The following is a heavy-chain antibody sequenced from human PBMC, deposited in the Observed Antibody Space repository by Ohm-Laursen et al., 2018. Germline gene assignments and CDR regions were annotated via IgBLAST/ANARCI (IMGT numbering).Heavy chain of an antibody. V-gene: IGHV3-30*18. D-gene: IGHD1-26*01. CDR1: GFIFSTYG. CDR3: AKDRETSGSFLDDH. CDR2: ISNDGRKD. J-gene: IGHJ4*02. Sequence: SLRLSCAASGFIFSTYGMHWVRQSPGKGLEWVAVISNDGRKDYYADSVKGRFTISRDNSRNTVYLQMDSLRAEDTAVYYCAKDRETSGSFLDDHWGQGTLVTVSS.